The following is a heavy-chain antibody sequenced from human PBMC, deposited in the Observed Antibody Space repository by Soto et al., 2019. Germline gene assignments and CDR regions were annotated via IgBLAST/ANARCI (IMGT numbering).Heavy chain of an antibody. CDR3: ARDCSGGSCYTGGDY. D-gene: IGHD2-15*01. Sequence: ASVKVSCKASGYTFTSYGISWLRQAPGQGLEWMGWISAYNGNTNYAQKLQGRVTMTTDTSTSTAYMELRSLRSDDTAVYYCARDCSGGSCYTGGDYWGQGTLVTVSS. CDR1: GYTFTSYG. J-gene: IGHJ4*02. CDR2: ISAYNGNT. V-gene: IGHV1-18*01.